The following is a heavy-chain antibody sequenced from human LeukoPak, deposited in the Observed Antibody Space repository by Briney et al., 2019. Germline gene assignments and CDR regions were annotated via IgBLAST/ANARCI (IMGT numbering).Heavy chain of an antibody. V-gene: IGHV4-30-2*01. Sequence: SETPSLTCAVSGGSISSGGYSWSWIRQPPGKGLEWIGYIYHSGSTYYNPSLKSRVTISVDRSKNQFPLKLSSVTAADTAVYYCARVVAAAGTVGLLDYWGQGTLVTVSS. J-gene: IGHJ4*02. CDR1: GGSISSGGYS. CDR2: IYHSGST. D-gene: IGHD6-13*01. CDR3: ARVVAAAGTVGLLDY.